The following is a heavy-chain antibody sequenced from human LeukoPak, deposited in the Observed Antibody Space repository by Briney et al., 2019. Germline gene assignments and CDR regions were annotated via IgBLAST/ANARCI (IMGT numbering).Heavy chain of an antibody. CDR3: TRLSSNGDYYDSSGRREYPY. V-gene: IGHV3-73*01. CDR2: IRSKANSYAT. J-gene: IGHJ4*02. Sequence: GGSLRLSCAASGFTFSGSAMHWVRQASGKGLEWVGRIRSKANSYATAYAASVKGRFTISRDDSKNTAYLQMNSLKTEDTAVYYCTRLSSNGDYYDSSGRREYPYWGQGTLVTVSS. CDR1: GFTFSGSA. D-gene: IGHD3-22*01.